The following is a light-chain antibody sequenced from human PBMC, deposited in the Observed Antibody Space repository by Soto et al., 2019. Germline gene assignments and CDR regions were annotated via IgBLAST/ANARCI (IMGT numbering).Light chain of an antibody. J-gene: IGKJ4*01. CDR2: DVA. CDR1: QSIDRW. CDR3: QQYNSYPLT. V-gene: IGKV1-5*01. Sequence: DIQMTQSPSTLSASVGDRVTITCRASQSIDRWLAWYQQRPGRAPKLLIYDVANLETGLPSRFSGSGSETEFTLTISSLQPDDFAIYYCQQYNSYPLTFGGGTKVEIK.